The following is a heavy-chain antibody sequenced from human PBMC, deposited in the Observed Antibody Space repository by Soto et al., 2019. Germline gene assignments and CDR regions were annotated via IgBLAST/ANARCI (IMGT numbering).Heavy chain of an antibody. Sequence: GESLKISCKGSGYSFTSYWISWVRQMPGKGLEWMGRIDPSDSYTNYSPSFQVHVTISADKSISTAYLQWSSLKASDTAMYYCARLGLSTTVTTIDYYYYGMDVWGQGTTVTVSS. CDR1: GYSFTSYW. J-gene: IGHJ6*02. D-gene: IGHD4-4*01. CDR3: ARLGLSTTVTTIDYYYYGMDV. CDR2: IDPSDSYT. V-gene: IGHV5-10-1*01.